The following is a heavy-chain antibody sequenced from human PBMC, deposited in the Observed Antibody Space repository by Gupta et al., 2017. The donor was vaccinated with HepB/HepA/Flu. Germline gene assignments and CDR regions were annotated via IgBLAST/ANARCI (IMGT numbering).Heavy chain of an antibody. CDR2: ITGDGGST. D-gene: IGHD3-22*01. Sequence: EVQLVETGGGVAQPGGSLIRNCAASGFPLDDYAMPRVRQDPGKRLEWVSLITGDGGSTYYGDSLKGRFTISRDNSKKSLYLQMNSLRIEDTALYFCAKDILPNYYLDSSGYYDWGQGTLVTVSS. CDR3: AKDILPNYYLDSSGYYD. CDR1: GFPLDDYA. J-gene: IGHJ4*02. V-gene: IGHV3-43*02.